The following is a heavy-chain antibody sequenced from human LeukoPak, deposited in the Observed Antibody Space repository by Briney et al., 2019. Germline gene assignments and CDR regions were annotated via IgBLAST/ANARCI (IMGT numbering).Heavy chain of an antibody. J-gene: IGHJ4*02. D-gene: IGHD2-2*01. CDR2: INHSGST. CDR3: ARGRVVPAASDFDY. V-gene: IGHV4-34*01. Sequence: SETLSLTCAVYGGSFSGYYWSWIRQPPGKGLEWIGEINHSGSTNYNPSLKSRVTISVDTSKNQFSLELSSVTAADTAVYYCARGRVVPAASDFDYWGQGTLVTVSS. CDR1: GGSFSGYY.